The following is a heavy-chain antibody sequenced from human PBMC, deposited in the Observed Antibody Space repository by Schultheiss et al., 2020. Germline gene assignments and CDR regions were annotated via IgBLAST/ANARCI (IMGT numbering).Heavy chain of an antibody. V-gene: IGHV4-30-4*08. CDR2: IYYSGST. D-gene: IGHD5-18*01. CDR1: GDSISSGGYY. Sequence: SETLSLTCTVSGDSISSGGYYWSWIRQHPGKGLEWIGYIYYSGSTYYNPSLKSRVTISVDTSKNQFSLKLSSVTAADTAVYYCARDFLTYCYGLDAFDIWGQGTMVNVS. J-gene: IGHJ3*02. CDR3: ARDFLTYCYGLDAFDI.